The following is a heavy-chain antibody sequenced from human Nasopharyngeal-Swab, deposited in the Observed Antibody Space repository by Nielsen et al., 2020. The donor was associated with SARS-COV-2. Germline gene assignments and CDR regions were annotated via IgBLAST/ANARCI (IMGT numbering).Heavy chain of an antibody. J-gene: IGHJ4*02. CDR1: GFTVSSNY. D-gene: IGHD2-2*01. Sequence: GALKISGAASGFTVSSNYMSWVRQAPGKGLEWVSVIYSGGSTYYADSVKGRFTISRDNSKNTLYLQMNSLRAEDTAVYYCARREVGCSSTSCYDYWGQGTLVTVSS. CDR3: ARREVGCSSTSCYDY. CDR2: IYSGGST. V-gene: IGHV3-53*01.